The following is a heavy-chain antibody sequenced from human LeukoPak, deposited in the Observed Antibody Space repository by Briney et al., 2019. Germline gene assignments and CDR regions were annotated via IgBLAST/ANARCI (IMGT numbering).Heavy chain of an antibody. CDR1: GGSVSSGSYY. CDR3: ARDVGDTAMASWFDY. J-gene: IGHJ4*02. V-gene: IGHV4-61*01. Sequence: KTSETLSLTCTVSGGSVSSGSYYWRWIRQPPGKGLEWIGYIYYSGSTNYNPSLKSRVTISVDTSKNQFSLKLSSVTAADTAVYYCARDVGDTAMASWFDYWGQGTLVTVSS. CDR2: IYYSGST. D-gene: IGHD5-18*01.